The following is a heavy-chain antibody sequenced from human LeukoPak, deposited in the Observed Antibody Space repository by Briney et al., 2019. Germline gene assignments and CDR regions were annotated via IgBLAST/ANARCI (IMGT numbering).Heavy chain of an antibody. J-gene: IGHJ6*03. D-gene: IGHD2-21*01. V-gene: IGHV1-18*01. Sequence: ASVKVSCKASGYTFTSYGISWVRQAPGQGLEWMGWISAYNGNTNYAQKFQGRVTITTDESTSTAYMELSSLRSEDTAVYYCARVASKNYYYYYMDVWGKGTTVTVSS. CDR2: ISAYNGNT. CDR1: GYTFTSYG. CDR3: ARVASKNYYYYYMDV.